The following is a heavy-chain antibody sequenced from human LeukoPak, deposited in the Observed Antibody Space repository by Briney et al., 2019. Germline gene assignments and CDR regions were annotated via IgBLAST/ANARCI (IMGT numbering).Heavy chain of an antibody. CDR2: ISAYNGNT. CDR1: GYTFTSYG. CDR3: ARDLSRDYGDPYWYFDL. J-gene: IGHJ2*01. Sequence: ASVKVSCKASGYTFTSYGISWVRQAPGQGLEWMGWISAYNGNTNYAQKLQGRVTMTTDTSTSTAYMELRSLRSDDTAVYYCARDLSRDYGDPYWYFDLWGRGTLVTVSS. D-gene: IGHD4-17*01. V-gene: IGHV1-18*01.